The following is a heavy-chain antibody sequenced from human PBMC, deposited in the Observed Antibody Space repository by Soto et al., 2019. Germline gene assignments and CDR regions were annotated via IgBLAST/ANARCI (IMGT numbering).Heavy chain of an antibody. Sequence: GGSLRLSCAASGFTVSSNCMSWVRQAPGKGLEWVSVIYSGGSTYYADSVKGRFTISRDNSKNTLYLQMNSLRAEDTAVYYCARDRYSSGWYNMAAYYYGMDVWGQGTTVTVSS. J-gene: IGHJ6*02. CDR1: GFTVSSNC. CDR2: IYSGGST. CDR3: ARDRYSSGWYNMAAYYYGMDV. D-gene: IGHD6-19*01. V-gene: IGHV3-53*01.